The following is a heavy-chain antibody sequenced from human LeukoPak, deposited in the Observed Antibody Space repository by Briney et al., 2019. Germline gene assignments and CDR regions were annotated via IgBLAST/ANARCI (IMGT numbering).Heavy chain of an antibody. J-gene: IGHJ4*02. V-gene: IGHV3-30*18. CDR3: AKFVSGTYHYFDY. D-gene: IGHD3-16*02. Sequence: GGSLRLSCAASGFTFSSYGMHWVRQAPGKGLEWVAVISYDGSNKYYADSVKGRFTISRDNSKNTLYLQMNSLRAEDTAVYYCAKFVSGTYHYFDYWGQGTLVTVSS. CDR1: GFTFSSYG. CDR2: ISYDGSNK.